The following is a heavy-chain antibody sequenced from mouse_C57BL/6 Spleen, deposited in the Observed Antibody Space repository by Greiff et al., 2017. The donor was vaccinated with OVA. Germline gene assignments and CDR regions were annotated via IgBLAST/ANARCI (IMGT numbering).Heavy chain of an antibody. CDR2: IDPNSGGT. D-gene: IGHD2-4*01. J-gene: IGHJ4*01. V-gene: IGHV1-72*01. Sequence: QVQLQQPGAELVKPGASVKLSCTASGYTFTSYWMHWVQQRPGRGLEWIGRIDPNSGGTKYNEKFKSKATLTVDKPSSTAYMQLSSLTSEYSAVYDCARVDYYDYPYYAMDYWGQGTSVTVSS. CDR3: ARVDYYDYPYYAMDY. CDR1: GYTFTSYW.